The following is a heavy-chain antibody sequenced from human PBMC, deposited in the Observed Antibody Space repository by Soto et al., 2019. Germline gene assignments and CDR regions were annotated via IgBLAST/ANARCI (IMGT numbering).Heavy chain of an antibody. Sequence: QVQLVQSGAEVKKPGASVKVSCKASGYTFTSYAMHWVRQAPGQRLEWMGWINAGNGNTKYSQKFQGRVTITRDTSASTAYMELSSLRSEDTAVYYCARDPLVGATTADAFDSWGQGTMVTVSS. D-gene: IGHD1-26*01. J-gene: IGHJ3*02. CDR3: ARDPLVGATTADAFDS. CDR1: GYTFTSYA. CDR2: INAGNGNT. V-gene: IGHV1-3*01.